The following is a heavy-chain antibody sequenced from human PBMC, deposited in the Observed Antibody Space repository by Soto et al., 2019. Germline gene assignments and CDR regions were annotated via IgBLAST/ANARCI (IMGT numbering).Heavy chain of an antibody. CDR2: IIPIFGTA. J-gene: IGHJ6*02. CDR1: GGTFSSYA. V-gene: IGHV1-69*13. D-gene: IGHD1-26*01. CDR3: ARVFVSGTITASDYYYYYGMDV. Sequence: ASVKVSCKASGGTFSSYAISWVRQAPGQGLEWMGGIIPIFGTANYAQKFQGRVTITADESTSTAYMELSSLRSEDTAVYYCARVFVSGTITASDYYYYYGMDVWGQGTKVTVSS.